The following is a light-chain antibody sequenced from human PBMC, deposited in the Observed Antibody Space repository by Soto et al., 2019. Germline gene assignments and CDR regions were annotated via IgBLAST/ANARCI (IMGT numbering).Light chain of an antibody. CDR3: QQRGSWPQYT. CDR1: QSVSSN. V-gene: IGKV3-15*01. Sequence: EIVMTQSPATLSVSPGERATLSCRASQSVSSNLAWYQQKPGQAPSLLIYGASTRATGTPARFSGSGSGTEFTLTISGLEPEDFAVYYCQQRGSWPQYTFGGGTKV. J-gene: IGKJ4*01. CDR2: GAS.